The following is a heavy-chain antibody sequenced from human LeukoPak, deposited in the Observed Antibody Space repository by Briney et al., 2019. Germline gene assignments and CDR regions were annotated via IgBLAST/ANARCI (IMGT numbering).Heavy chain of an antibody. CDR3: AREFLRSSFVQLCGD. CDR2: IIPIFGTA. J-gene: IGHJ4*02. Sequence: PRASVKVSCKASGGTFSSYAISWVRQAPGQGLEWMGGIIPIFGTANYAQKFQGRVTITADESTSTAYMELSSLRSEDTAVYYCAREFLRSSFVQLCGDWGQGTLVTVSS. D-gene: IGHD2-15*01. CDR1: GGTFSSYA. V-gene: IGHV1-69*13.